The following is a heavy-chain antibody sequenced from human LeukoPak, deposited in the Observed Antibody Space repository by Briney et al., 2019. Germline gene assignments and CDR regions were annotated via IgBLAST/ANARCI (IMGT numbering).Heavy chain of an antibody. V-gene: IGHV3-15*01. J-gene: IGHJ4*02. CDR1: GFTLSNAW. Sequence: GGSLRLSCAASGFTLSNAWMNWVRQTPGKGMEWVGLIKSITNGGTIDYAAPVKGRFTISRDDTKNTLFLQMNSLRAEDTAVYYCASTILELVHWGQGTLVTVSS. CDR3: ASTILELVH. D-gene: IGHD3-3*01. CDR2: IKSITNGGTI.